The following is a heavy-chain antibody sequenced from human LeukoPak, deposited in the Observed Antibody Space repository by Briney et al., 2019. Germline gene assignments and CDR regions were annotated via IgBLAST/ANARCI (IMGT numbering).Heavy chain of an antibody. D-gene: IGHD2-2*02. CDR1: GFTFSDSW. CDR2: MNQDGSAK. CDR3: ATYTHWVAGDV. J-gene: IGHJ6*02. V-gene: IGHV3-7*01. Sequence: GGSLRLSCAASGFTFSDSWMSWFRQAPGKGLEWVANMNQDGSAKDYVDSVKGRFTISRDNARNSLYLQMSSLGAEDTAVYYCATYTHWVAGDVWGQGTTVTVSS.